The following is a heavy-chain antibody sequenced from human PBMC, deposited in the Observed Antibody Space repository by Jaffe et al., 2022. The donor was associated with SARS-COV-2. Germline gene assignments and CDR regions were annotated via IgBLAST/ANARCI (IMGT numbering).Heavy chain of an antibody. CDR1: GYTFTSYD. V-gene: IGHV1-8*01. D-gene: IGHD3-10*01. Sequence: QVQLVQSGAEVKKPGASVKVSCKASGYTFTSYDINWVRQATGQGLEWMGWMNPNSGNTGYAQKFQGRVTMTRNTSISTAYMELSSLRSEDTAVYYCARGLSDVWFGGQYYMDVWGKGTTVTVSS. CDR2: MNPNSGNT. CDR3: ARGLSDVWFGGQYYMDV. J-gene: IGHJ6*03.